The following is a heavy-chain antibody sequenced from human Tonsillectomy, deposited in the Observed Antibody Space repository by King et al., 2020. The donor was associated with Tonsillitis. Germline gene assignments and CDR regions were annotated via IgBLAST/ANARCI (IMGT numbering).Heavy chain of an antibody. CDR1: GFTFDDYG. D-gene: IGHD5-18*01. V-gene: IGHV3-20*04. CDR3: ARGPKWIQLWTPLDY. CDR2: INWNGGST. J-gene: IGHJ4*02. Sequence: VQLVESGGGVVRPGGSLRLSCAASGFTFDDYGMNWVRQAPGKGLEWVSGINWNGGSTGYADSVKGRFTISRDNAKNSLYLQMNSLRAEDTALYYCARGPKWIQLWTPLDYWGQGTLVTVSS.